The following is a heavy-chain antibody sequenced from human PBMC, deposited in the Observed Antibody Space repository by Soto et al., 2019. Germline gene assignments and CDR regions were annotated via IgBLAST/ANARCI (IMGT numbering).Heavy chain of an antibody. Sequence: ETLSLTCTVSVGSISSYYWSWIRQPPGKGLEWIGYIYYSGSTNYNPSLKSRVTISVDTSKNQFSPKLSSVTAADTAVYYCARTSYYYDSSGFLNWFDPWGQGTLVTVSS. CDR3: ARTSYYYDSSGFLNWFDP. CDR1: VGSISSYY. J-gene: IGHJ5*02. D-gene: IGHD3-22*01. V-gene: IGHV4-59*01. CDR2: IYYSGST.